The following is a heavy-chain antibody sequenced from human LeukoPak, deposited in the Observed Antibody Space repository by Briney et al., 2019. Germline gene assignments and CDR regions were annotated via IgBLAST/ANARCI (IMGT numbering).Heavy chain of an antibody. CDR2: ISYDGSNK. CDR1: GFTFSSYG. D-gene: IGHD3-9*01. CDR3: AKARRGFDWTAYYFDY. V-gene: IGHV3-30*18. J-gene: IGHJ4*02. Sequence: GGSLRLSCAASGFTFSSYGMHWVRQAPGKGLEWVAVISYDGSNKYYADSVKGRFTISRDNSKNTLYLQMNSLRAEDTAVYYCAKARRGFDWTAYYFDYWGQGTLVTVSS.